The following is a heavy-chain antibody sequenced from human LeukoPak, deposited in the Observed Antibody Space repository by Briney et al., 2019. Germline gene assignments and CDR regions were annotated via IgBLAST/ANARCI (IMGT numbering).Heavy chain of an antibody. CDR3: ARSYYYDSSHTVDY. J-gene: IGHJ4*02. Sequence: GRSLRLSCAASGFTFSSYGMHWVRQAPGKGLEWVAVIWYDGSNKYYADSVKGRFTIFRDNSKNTLYLQMNSLRAEDTAVYYCARSYYYDSSHTVDYWGQGTLVTVSS. V-gene: IGHV3-33*01. D-gene: IGHD3-22*01. CDR2: IWYDGSNK. CDR1: GFTFSSYG.